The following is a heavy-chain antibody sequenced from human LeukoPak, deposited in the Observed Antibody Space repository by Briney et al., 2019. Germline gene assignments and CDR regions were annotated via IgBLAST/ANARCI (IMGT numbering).Heavy chain of an antibody. CDR1: GFTFSGSA. V-gene: IGHV3-73*01. J-gene: IGHJ3*02. CDR3: TRPIAVASGVEGDAFDI. CDR2: IRSKANSYAT. Sequence: GGSLRLSCAASGFTFSGSAMHWVRQASGKGLEWVGRIRSKANSYATAYAASVKGRFTISRDDSKNTAYLQMNSLKTEYTAVYYCTRPIAVASGVEGDAFDIWGQGTMVTVSS. D-gene: IGHD6-19*01.